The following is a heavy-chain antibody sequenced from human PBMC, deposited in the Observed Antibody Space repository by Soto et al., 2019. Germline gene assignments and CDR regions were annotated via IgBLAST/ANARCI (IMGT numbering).Heavy chain of an antibody. Sequence: EASVKVSCKASGYTFTSYAMHWVRQAPGQRLEWMGWINAGNGNTKYSQKFQGRVTITRDTSASTAYMELSSLRSEDTAVYYCARVFPLYYESSGYWGQGTLVTVSS. CDR1: GYTFTSYA. CDR2: INAGNGNT. CDR3: ARVFPLYYESSGY. D-gene: IGHD3-22*01. V-gene: IGHV1-3*01. J-gene: IGHJ4*02.